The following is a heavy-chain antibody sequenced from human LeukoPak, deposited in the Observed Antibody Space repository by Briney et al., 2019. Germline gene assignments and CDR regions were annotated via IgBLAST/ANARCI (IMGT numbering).Heavy chain of an antibody. V-gene: IGHV4-59*01. Sequence: PSETLSLTCTVSGGSISSYYWSWIRQPPGKGLEWIGCIYYSGSTNYNPSLKSRVTISVDTSKNQFSLKLSSVTAADTAVYYCARVLSMTTVTYNWFDPWGQGTLVTVSS. J-gene: IGHJ5*02. CDR2: IYYSGST. CDR3: ARVLSMTTVTYNWFDP. CDR1: GGSISSYY. D-gene: IGHD4-17*01.